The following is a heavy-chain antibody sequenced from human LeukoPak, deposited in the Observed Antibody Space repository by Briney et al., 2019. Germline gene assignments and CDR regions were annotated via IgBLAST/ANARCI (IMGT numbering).Heavy chain of an antibody. CDR2: INHSGST. D-gene: IGHD1-26*01. V-gene: IGHV4-34*01. CDR1: GGSFSGYY. Sequence: PSETLSLTCAVYGGSFSGYYWSWIRQPPGKGLEWIGEINHSGSTNYNPSLKSRVTISVDTSKNQFSLELSSVTAADTAVYYCAREGIVGATKSAFDIWGQGXMVTVS. CDR3: AREGIVGATKSAFDI. J-gene: IGHJ3*02.